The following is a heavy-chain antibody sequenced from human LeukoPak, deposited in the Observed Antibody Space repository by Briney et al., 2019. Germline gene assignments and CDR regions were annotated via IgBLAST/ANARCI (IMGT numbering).Heavy chain of an antibody. D-gene: IGHD5-18*01. CDR1: GYTFTSYD. CDR3: ARVGSTGYSYGCFDY. V-gene: IGHV1-69*05. J-gene: IGHJ4*02. Sequence: ASVKASCKASGYTFTSYDINWVRQAPGQGLEWMGRIIPIFGTANYAQKFQGRVTITTDESTSTAYMELSSLRSEDTAVYYCARVGSTGYSYGCFDYWGQGTLVTVSS. CDR2: IIPIFGTA.